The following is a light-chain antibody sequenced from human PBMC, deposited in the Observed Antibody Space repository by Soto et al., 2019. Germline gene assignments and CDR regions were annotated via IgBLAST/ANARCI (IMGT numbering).Light chain of an antibody. CDR1: SSDVGAYNY. CDR3: CSYAGSPYV. CDR2: EVS. J-gene: IGLJ1*01. V-gene: IGLV2-14*01. Sequence: QSVLTQPASVSGSPGQSITISCTGTSSDVGAYNYVSWYQHHPGKAPRPMIYEVSNRPSGVSDRFSGSKSGNTASLTISGLQAEDEADYYCCSYAGSPYVFGTGTKVTVL.